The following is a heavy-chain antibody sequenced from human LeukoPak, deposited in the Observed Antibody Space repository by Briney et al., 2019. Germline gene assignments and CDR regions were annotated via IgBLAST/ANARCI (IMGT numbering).Heavy chain of an antibody. CDR1: GFTFDDYA. D-gene: IGHD3-22*01. V-gene: IGHV3-9*01. J-gene: IGHJ4*02. CDR3: AKDRQYYYDTSGSFDY. CDR2: ISWNSGSI. Sequence: GGSLRLSCAASGFTFDDYAMHWVRQAPGKGLEWVSGISWNSGSIGYADSVKGRFTISRDNAKNSLYLQMNSLRAEDTALYYCAKDRQYYYDTSGSFDYWGQGTLVTVSS.